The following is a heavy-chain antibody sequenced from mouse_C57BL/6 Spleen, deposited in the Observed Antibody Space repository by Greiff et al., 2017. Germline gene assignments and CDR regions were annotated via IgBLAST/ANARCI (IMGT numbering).Heavy chain of an antibody. CDR2: IYPGSGST. CDR3: ARTPYGSSSAWFAY. Sequence: QVQLQQPGAELVKPGASVKMSCKASGYTFTSYWLTWVKQRPGQGLEWIGDIYPGSGSTNYNEKFKSKATLTVDTSSSTAYMQLSSLTSEDSAVYYCARTPYGSSSAWFAYWGQGTLVTVSA. D-gene: IGHD1-1*01. J-gene: IGHJ3*01. CDR1: GYTFTSYW. V-gene: IGHV1-55*01.